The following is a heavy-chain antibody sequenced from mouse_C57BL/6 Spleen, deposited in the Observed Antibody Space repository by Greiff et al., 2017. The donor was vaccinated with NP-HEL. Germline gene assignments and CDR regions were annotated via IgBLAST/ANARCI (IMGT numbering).Heavy chain of an antibody. CDR1: GFTFSDYG. CDR2: ISSGSSTI. CDR3: ARRLRDAMDY. J-gene: IGHJ4*01. Sequence: EVKVVESGGGLVKPGGSLKLSCAASGFTFSDYGMHWVRQAPEKGLEWVAYISSGSSTIYYADTVKGRFTISRDNAKNTLFLQMTRLRSEDTAMYYCARRLRDAMDYWGQGTSVTVSS. D-gene: IGHD1-1*01. V-gene: IGHV5-17*01.